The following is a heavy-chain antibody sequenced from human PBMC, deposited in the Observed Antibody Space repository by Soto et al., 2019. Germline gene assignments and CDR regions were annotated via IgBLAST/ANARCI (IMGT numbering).Heavy chain of an antibody. CDR1: GYTFTSYG. Sequence: ASVKVSCKTSGYTFTSYGISWVLQAPGQGLEWMGWISAYNGNTNYAQKLQGRVTMTTDTSTSTAYMELSSLRSEDTAVYYCARGYCSGGSCYSGNWFAPWGQGILVNVSS. D-gene: IGHD2-15*01. V-gene: IGHV1-18*04. J-gene: IGHJ5*02. CDR3: ARGYCSGGSCYSGNWFAP. CDR2: ISAYNGNT.